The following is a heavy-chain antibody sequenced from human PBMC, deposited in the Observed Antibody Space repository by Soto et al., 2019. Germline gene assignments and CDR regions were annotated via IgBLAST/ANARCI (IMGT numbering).Heavy chain of an antibody. CDR2: IYYSGST. D-gene: IGHD4-17*01. CDR3: ARFHFAADYGDYDGDYYYYMDV. CDR1: GGSISSYY. J-gene: IGHJ6*03. Sequence: SETLSLTCTVSGGSISSYYWSWIRQPPGKGLEWIGYIYYSGSTNYNPSLKSRVTISVDTSKNQFSLKLSSVTAADTAVYYCARFHFAADYGDYDGDYYYYMDVWGKGTTVTVSS. V-gene: IGHV4-59*08.